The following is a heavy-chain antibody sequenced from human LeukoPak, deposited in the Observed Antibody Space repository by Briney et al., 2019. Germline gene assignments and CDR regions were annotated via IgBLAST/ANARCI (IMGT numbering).Heavy chain of an antibody. V-gene: IGHV3-30*04. Sequence: GRSLRLSCAASGFTFSSYAMHWVRQAPGKELEWVAVISYDGSNKYYADSVKGRFTISRDNSKNTLYLQMNSLRAEDTAVYYCARGKYCSGGSCYYYYYYMDVWGKGTTVTVSS. D-gene: IGHD2-15*01. CDR3: ARGKYCSGGSCYYYYYYMDV. J-gene: IGHJ6*03. CDR1: GFTFSSYA. CDR2: ISYDGSNK.